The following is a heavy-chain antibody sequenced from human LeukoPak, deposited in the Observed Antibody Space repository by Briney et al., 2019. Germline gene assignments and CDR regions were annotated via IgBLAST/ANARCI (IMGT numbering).Heavy chain of an antibody. CDR1: GYTFTSYG. Sequence: ASVKVSCKASGYTFTSYGISWVRQAPGQGLEWMGWSSAYNGNTNYAQKLQGRVTMTTDTSTSTAYMELRSLSSDDTAVYYCAREGDMVRGVRSYYYGMDVWGKGTTVTVPS. J-gene: IGHJ6*04. CDR2: SSAYNGNT. V-gene: IGHV1-18*04. CDR3: AREGDMVRGVRSYYYGMDV. D-gene: IGHD3-10*01.